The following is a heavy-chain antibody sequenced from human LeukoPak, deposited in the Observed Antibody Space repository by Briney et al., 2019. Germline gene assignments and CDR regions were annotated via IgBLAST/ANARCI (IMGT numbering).Heavy chain of an antibody. D-gene: IGHD6-13*01. CDR2: IYYSGST. CDR1: GGSISSSSYY. Sequence: SETLSLACTVSGGSISSSSYYWGWIRQPPGKGLEWIGSIYYSGSTYYNPSLKSRVTISVDTSKNQFSLKLSSVTAADTAVYYCARAHSNSWYSPRGFDYWGQGTLVTVSS. CDR3: ARAHSNSWYSPRGFDY. J-gene: IGHJ4*02. V-gene: IGHV4-39*07.